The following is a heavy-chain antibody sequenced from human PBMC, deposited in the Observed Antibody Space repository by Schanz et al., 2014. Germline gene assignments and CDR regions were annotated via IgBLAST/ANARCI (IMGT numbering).Heavy chain of an antibody. CDR3: ARSYSSGWYPYYYGMDV. CDR2: ISGTGSTP. V-gene: IGHV3-NL1*01. D-gene: IGHD6-19*01. Sequence: VQLVESGGGLVQPGGSLRLSCAASGFTFSSYGMHWVRQAPGRGLDWVSIISGTGSTPYYADSVKGRYTISRDNSKNTLYLQMNSLRPEDTALYYCARSYSSGWYPYYYGMDVWGQGTLVIVSS. CDR1: GFTFSSYG. J-gene: IGHJ6*02.